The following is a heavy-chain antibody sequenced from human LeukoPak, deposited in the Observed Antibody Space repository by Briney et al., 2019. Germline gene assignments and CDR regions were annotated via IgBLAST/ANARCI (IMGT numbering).Heavy chain of an antibody. V-gene: IGHV3-53*01. D-gene: IGHD4-17*01. CDR2: MYNNGNT. J-gene: IGHJ4*02. Sequence: GGSLRLSCAASGFTVSSNYMSWVRQAPGKGLEWVSVMYNNGNTHYADSVKGRFTISRDNAKNTLYLQMNSLRPEDTAVYYCARVGGDRVAYWGQGTLVTVSS. CDR3: ARVGGDRVAY. CDR1: GFTVSSNY.